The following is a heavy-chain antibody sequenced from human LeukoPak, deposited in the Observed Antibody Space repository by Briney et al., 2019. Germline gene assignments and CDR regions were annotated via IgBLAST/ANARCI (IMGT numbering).Heavy chain of an antibody. CDR1: GYTLTSYY. D-gene: IGHD3-22*01. CDR3: ARLLNYYDSSGYYQYYFDY. Sequence: ASVKVSCKASGYTLTSYYLHWVRQAPGQGLEWMGIINPSDGSASYAQKFQGRVTMDRDTSTSTVYMELSSLRSEDTAVYYCARLLNYYDSSGYYQYYFDYWGQGTLVTVSS. CDR2: INPSDGSA. V-gene: IGHV1-46*01. J-gene: IGHJ4*02.